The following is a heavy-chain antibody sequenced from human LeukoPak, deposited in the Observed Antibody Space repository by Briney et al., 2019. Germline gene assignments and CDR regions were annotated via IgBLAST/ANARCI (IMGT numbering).Heavy chain of an antibody. CDR3: ARSHNDAFDI. Sequence: SETLSLTCAVYGGSFSGYYWSWIRQPPGKGLEWIGYIYYSGSTYYNPSLKSRVTISVDTSKNQFSLKLSSVTAADTAVYYCARSHNDAFDIWGQGTMVTVSS. CDR1: GGSFSGYY. CDR2: IYYSGST. V-gene: IGHV4-30-4*08. J-gene: IGHJ3*02.